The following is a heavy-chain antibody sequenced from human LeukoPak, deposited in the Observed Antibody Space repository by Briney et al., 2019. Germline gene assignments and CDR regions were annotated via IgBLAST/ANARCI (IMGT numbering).Heavy chain of an antibody. CDR3: ARSEGGNLWNYFDY. J-gene: IGHJ4*02. CDR1: RYTFTSSG. CDR2: ISGYTGNT. D-gene: IGHD4-23*01. Sequence: ASVKVSCKASRYTFTSSGISWVQQAPGQGLEWMGWISGYTGNTNYAQKLQARVTMTTDTSTSTAYMELRSLRSDDTAVYYCARSEGGNLWNYFDYWGQGTLVTVSS. V-gene: IGHV1-18*01.